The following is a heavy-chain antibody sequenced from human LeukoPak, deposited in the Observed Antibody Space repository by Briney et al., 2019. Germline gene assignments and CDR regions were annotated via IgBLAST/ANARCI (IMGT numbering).Heavy chain of an antibody. CDR2: IYSGVPT. V-gene: IGHV4-4*09. CDR3: VQTTGWPGFDY. CDR1: GVSISRFY. D-gene: IGHD1-1*01. Sequence: SETLSLTCTASGVSISRFYWSWVRQPPGKGLEWVGNIYSGVPTYFNPSLKSRVIISVDTSKNQFSLNLTSVTAADTAMYYCVQTTGWPGFDYWGQGILVTVSS. J-gene: IGHJ4*02.